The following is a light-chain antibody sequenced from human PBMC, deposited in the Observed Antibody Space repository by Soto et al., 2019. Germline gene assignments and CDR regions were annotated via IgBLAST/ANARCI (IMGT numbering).Light chain of an antibody. J-gene: IGKJ1*01. V-gene: IGKV3-15*01. Sequence: EIVMTQSPATLSVSPGERATLSCRASQSVSSNLAWYQQKPGQAPRLLIYGASTRATGIPARFSGSGSGTEFTRTISSLQSEDFAVYYCQQYNNWPVEFGQGTKVEIK. CDR3: QQYNNWPVE. CDR2: GAS. CDR1: QSVSSN.